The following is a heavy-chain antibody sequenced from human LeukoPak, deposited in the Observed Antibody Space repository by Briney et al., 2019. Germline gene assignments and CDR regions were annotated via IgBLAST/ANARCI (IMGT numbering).Heavy chain of an antibody. D-gene: IGHD1-26*01. V-gene: IGHV3-23*01. Sequence: GGSLRLSCAASGFTFNNYAMSWVRQAPGKGLEWVTAISGGGGATYFVDSVKGRFTISRDNSKNTLHLQMNTLRAEDTAVYYCAKAVGATTGGRGFDSWGQGTLVTVSS. J-gene: IGHJ4*02. CDR2: ISGGGGAT. CDR1: GFTFNNYA. CDR3: AKAVGATTGGRGFDS.